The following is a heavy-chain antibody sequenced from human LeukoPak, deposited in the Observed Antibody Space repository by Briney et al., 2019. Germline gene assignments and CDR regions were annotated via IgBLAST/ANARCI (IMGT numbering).Heavy chain of an antibody. CDR2: INHSGST. V-gene: IGHV4-34*01. CDR3: ARHPRGLSADY. Sequence: SETLSLTCAVYGGSFSGYYWSWIRQPPGKGLEWIGEINHSGSTNYNPSLKSRVTISVDTSKNQFSLKLSSVTAADTAVYYCARHPRGLSADYWGQGTLATVSS. J-gene: IGHJ4*02. CDR1: GGSFSGYY. D-gene: IGHD3-16*02.